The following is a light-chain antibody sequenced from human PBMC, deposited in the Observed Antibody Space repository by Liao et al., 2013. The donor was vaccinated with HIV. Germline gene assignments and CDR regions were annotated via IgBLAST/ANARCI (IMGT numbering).Light chain of an antibody. CDR1: SIGSKS. J-gene: IGLJ1*01. V-gene: IGLV3-21*04. CDR2: YDS. Sequence: SYXLTQPPSVSVAPGKTAMITCGGNSIGSKSVHWYQQKPGQAPVLVIYYDSDRPSGIPERFSGSNSGNTATLTISRVEAGDEADYYCQVWDSNSVYVFGTGTKVTVL. CDR3: QVWDSNSVYV.